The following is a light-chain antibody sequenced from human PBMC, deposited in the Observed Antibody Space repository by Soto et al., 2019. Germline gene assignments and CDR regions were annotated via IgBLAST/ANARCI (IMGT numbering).Light chain of an antibody. CDR1: QSISSY. V-gene: IGKV1-39*01. CDR3: QQSSNTPLT. Sequence: DIQMTQSPSSLSASVGDRVTITCRASQSISSYLNWYQQKPWKAPNLLIYGVSSLQSGVPSRFSGSGSGTDFTLTISSLQPEDSATYYCQQSSNTPLTFGGGTKVEIK. CDR2: GVS. J-gene: IGKJ4*01.